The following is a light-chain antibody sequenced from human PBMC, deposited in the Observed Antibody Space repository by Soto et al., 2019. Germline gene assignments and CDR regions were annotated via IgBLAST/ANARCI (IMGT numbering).Light chain of an antibody. CDR2: EGS. CDR1: ISDVGRFNV. CDR3: CAYVGARTYV. J-gene: IGLJ1*01. V-gene: IGLV2-23*01. Sequence: QSALTHPASVSWSLGQSITISCTGTISDVGRFNVVSWFQQHPGQVPKLIIYEGSRRPSGVSSRFSGSKSGNTASLTISGLQAEDEADYYCCAYVGARTYVFGTGTKVTVL.